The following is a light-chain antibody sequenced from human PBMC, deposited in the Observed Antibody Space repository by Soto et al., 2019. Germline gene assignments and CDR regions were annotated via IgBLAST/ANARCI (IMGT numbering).Light chain of an antibody. CDR2: EVS. CDR3: SSYTSDSSYV. V-gene: IGLV2-14*01. Sequence: QSVLTQPASVSGSPGQSITISYTGTSSDVGAYNYVSWYQQHPGKAPKLMIYEVSNRPSGVSNRFSGSKSGNTASLTISGLQAEDEADYYCSSYTSDSSYVFGSGTKVTVL. J-gene: IGLJ1*01. CDR1: SSDVGAYNY.